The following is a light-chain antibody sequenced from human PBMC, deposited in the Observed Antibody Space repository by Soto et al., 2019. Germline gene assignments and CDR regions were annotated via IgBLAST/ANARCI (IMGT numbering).Light chain of an antibody. Sequence: QSALTQPPSASGSPGQSVTISCTETSSDVGGYNYVSWYQQHPGKAPKLMIYEVNKRPSGVPDRFSGSKSGNTASLTVSGLQAEDEADYYCSSYAGSNTVVFGGGTQLTVL. V-gene: IGLV2-8*01. CDR1: SSDVGGYNY. CDR2: EVN. CDR3: SSYAGSNTVV. J-gene: IGLJ2*01.